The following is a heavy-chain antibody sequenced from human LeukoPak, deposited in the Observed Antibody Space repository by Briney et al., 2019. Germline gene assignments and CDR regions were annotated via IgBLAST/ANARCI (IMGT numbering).Heavy chain of an antibody. CDR1: GGSISSYY. D-gene: IGHD5-18*01. Sequence: SETLSLTCTVSGGSISSYYWSWIRQPPGKGLEWIGYIYYSGSTNYNPSLKSRVTISVDTSKNQFSLKLSSVTAADTAVYYCARDIRSYSYGLGWFDPWGQGTLVTVSS. CDR3: ARDIRSYSYGLGWFDP. V-gene: IGHV4-59*01. CDR2: IYYSGST. J-gene: IGHJ5*02.